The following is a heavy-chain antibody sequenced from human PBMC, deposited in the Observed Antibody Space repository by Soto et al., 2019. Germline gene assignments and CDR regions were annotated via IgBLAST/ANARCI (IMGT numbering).Heavy chain of an antibody. D-gene: IGHD3-10*01. J-gene: IGHJ5*02. Sequence: GGSLRLSCAASGFTFGTTDMSWVRQAPGEGLEWVSTIDGSGGITYYADSVKGRFTISRDNSRNTVYLQMDSLRGDDTALYYCVKNSGWFNTWGQGALVTVSS. V-gene: IGHV3-23*01. CDR3: VKNSGWFNT. CDR2: IDGSGGIT. CDR1: GFTFGTTD.